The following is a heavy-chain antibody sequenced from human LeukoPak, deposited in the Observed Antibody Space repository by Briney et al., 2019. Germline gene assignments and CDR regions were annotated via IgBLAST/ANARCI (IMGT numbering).Heavy chain of an antibody. D-gene: IGHD3-3*01. J-gene: IGHJ5*02. V-gene: IGHV1-18*01. CDR2: ISAYNGNT. Sequence: GASVKVSCKASGYTFTSYGISWARQAPGQGLEWMGWISAYNGNTNYAQKLQGRVTMTTDTSTSTAYMELRSLRSDDTAVYYCARESSYYDFWSGYSLNWSDPWGQGTLVTVSS. CDR3: ARESSYYDFWSGYSLNWSDP. CDR1: GYTFTSYG.